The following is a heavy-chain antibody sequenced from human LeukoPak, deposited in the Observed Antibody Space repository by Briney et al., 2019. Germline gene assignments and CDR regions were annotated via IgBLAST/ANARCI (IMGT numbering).Heavy chain of an antibody. J-gene: IGHJ3*02. D-gene: IGHD6-19*01. V-gene: IGHV4-4*07. CDR1: GGSISSYY. Sequence: SETLSLTCTVSGGSISSYYWSWIRQPAGKGLEWIGRIYTSGSTNYNPSLKSRVTMSVDTSKNQFSLKLSSVTAADTAVYYCAREDSSGWPDAFGIWGQGTMVTVSS. CDR3: AREDSSGWPDAFGI. CDR2: IYTSGST.